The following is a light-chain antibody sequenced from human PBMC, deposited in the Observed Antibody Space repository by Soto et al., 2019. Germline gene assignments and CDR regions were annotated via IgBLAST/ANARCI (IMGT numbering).Light chain of an antibody. V-gene: IGLV1-47*01. CDR3: ATWDDSLSVV. Sequence: QSVLTQPPSASGTPGQRVTISCSGSSSNIGSNYVYWYQQLPATAPKLLIYRNNQRPSGVPDRFSGSKSGTSASLAISGLRSEDEADYYCATWDDSLSVVFGGGTQLTVL. CDR1: SSNIGSNY. CDR2: RNN. J-gene: IGLJ3*02.